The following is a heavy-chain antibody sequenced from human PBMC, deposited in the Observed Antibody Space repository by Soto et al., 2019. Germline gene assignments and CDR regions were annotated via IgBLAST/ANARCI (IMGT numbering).Heavy chain of an antibody. D-gene: IGHD2-15*01. V-gene: IGHV1-18*01. CDR1: GYTFTSYG. Sequence: ASVKVSCKASGYTFTSYGISWVRQAPGQGLEWMGWISAYNGNTNYAQKLQGRVTMTTDTSTSTAYMELRSLRSDDTAVYYCARGYCSGGSCLYFDYWGQGTLVTVSS. J-gene: IGHJ4*02. CDR3: ARGYCSGGSCLYFDY. CDR2: ISAYNGNT.